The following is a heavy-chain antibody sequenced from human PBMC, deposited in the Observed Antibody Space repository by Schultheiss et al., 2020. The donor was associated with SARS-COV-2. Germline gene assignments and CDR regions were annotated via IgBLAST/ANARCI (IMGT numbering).Heavy chain of an antibody. V-gene: IGHV2-5*01. CDR2: IYWNDDK. J-gene: IGHJ4*02. CDR1: GFSLSTSGVG. Sequence: SCPTLVKPTQTLTLTCTFSGFSLSTSGVGVGWIRQPPGKALEWLALIYWNDDKRYSPSLKSRLTITKDTSKNQVVLTMTNMDPVDTATYYCAHRYDSSGYLYLIYWGQGTLVTVSS. CDR3: AHRYDSSGYLYLIY. D-gene: IGHD3-22*01.